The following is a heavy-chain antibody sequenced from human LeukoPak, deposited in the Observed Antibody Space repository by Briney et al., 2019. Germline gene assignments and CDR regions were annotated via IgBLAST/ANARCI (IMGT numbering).Heavy chain of an antibody. CDR3: ASQILAGAVDF. V-gene: IGHV1-2*02. CDR1: GYTFTGYN. Sequence: GASVKVSCKASGYTFTGYNMHWVRQAPGQGLEWMGWINPNSGGTNYVQKFRGRVTMTRDTSISTAYMDLSSLRSDDTAVYYRASQILAGAVDFWGQGTLVTVSS. D-gene: IGHD3-10*01. CDR2: INPNSGGT. J-gene: IGHJ4*02.